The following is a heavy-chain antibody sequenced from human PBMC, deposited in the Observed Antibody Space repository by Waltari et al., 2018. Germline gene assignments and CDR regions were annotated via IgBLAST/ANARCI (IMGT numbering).Heavy chain of an antibody. D-gene: IGHD2-2*01. J-gene: IGHJ4*02. CDR3: ARADCSSTSCHDQPGF. V-gene: IGHV1-69*01. CDR1: GYTFTGYY. Sequence: QVQLVQSGAAVTKPGASVKVSCKASGYTFTGYYMHWVRQAPGPGLEWMGGIIPIFGTANYAQKFQGRVTITSDESTSTAYMELSSLRSEDTAVYYCARADCSSTSCHDQPGFWGQGTLVTVSS. CDR2: IIPIFGTA.